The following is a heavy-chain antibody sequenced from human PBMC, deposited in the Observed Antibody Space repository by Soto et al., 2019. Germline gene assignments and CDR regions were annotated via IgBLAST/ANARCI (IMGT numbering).Heavy chain of an antibody. V-gene: IGHV3-74*01. Sequence: GGSLRPSCAASGFTFSSYAMSGVRQAPGKGLVWVSRIKGGEGSTSSADSVKGRFTISRDNAKNTLYLHMNSLRADDTAVYYCARGAFHNYYVDYWGQGTLVTVSS. CDR2: IKGGEGST. CDR3: ARGAFHNYYVDY. D-gene: IGHD3-3*02. CDR1: GFTFSSYA. J-gene: IGHJ4*02.